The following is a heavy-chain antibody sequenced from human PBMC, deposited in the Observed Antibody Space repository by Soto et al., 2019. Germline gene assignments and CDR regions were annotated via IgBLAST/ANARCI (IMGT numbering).Heavy chain of an antibody. CDR2: IWYDGSNK. J-gene: IGHJ3*01. Sequence: QVQLVESGGGVVQPGRSLRLSCEASGFIFSTYGMHWVRQAPGKGLEWVAVIWYDGSNKYYGDSVKGRFTISRDNSKNTLYLQMNSLRAEDTAVYYCARAVGPFDFWGQGRTVTVSS. D-gene: IGHD1-26*01. CDR1: GFIFSTYG. V-gene: IGHV3-33*01. CDR3: ARAVGPFDF.